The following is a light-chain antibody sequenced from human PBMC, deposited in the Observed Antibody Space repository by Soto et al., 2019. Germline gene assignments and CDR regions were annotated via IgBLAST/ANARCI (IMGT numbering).Light chain of an antibody. CDR2: AAS. CDR3: LKYNSAPRT. J-gene: IGKJ1*01. CDR1: QGISNY. Sequence: DIQMTQSPSSLSASVGDRVTITCRASQGISNYLAWYQQKPGKVPKLLIYAASTLQSGVPSRFSGSGSGTDFTLTISGLQPEDVATYYCLKYNSAPRTFGQGTEVEIK. V-gene: IGKV1-27*01.